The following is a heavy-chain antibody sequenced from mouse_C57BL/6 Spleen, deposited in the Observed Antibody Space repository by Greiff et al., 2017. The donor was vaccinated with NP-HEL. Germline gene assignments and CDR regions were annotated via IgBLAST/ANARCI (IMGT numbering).Heavy chain of an antibody. Sequence: QVQLQQPGAELVKPGASVKLSCKASGYTFTSYWMHWVKQRPGQGLEWIGMIHPNSGSTNYNEKFKSKATLTVDKSSSTAYMQPSSLTSEDSAVYYCARFYGSSYVGYWGQGTTLTVSS. CDR2: IHPNSGST. CDR1: GYTFTSYW. CDR3: ARFYGSSYVGY. D-gene: IGHD1-1*01. V-gene: IGHV1-64*01. J-gene: IGHJ2*01.